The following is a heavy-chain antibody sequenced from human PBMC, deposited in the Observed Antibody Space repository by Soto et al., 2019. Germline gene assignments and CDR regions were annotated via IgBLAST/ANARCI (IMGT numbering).Heavy chain of an antibody. CDR2: ISAYNGNT. Sequence: ASVKVSCKASGYTFTSYGISWVRQAPGQGLEWMGWISAYNGNTNYAQKPQGRVTMTTDKSTSTAYMELSSLRSEDTAVYYCARAGAPYDILTGYYFDAFDIWGQGTMVTVSS. V-gene: IGHV1-18*01. CDR1: GYTFTSYG. CDR3: ARAGAPYDILTGYYFDAFDI. J-gene: IGHJ3*02. D-gene: IGHD3-9*01.